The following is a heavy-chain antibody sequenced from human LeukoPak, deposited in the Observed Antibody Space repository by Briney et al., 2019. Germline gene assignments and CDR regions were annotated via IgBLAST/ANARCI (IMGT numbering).Heavy chain of an antibody. J-gene: IGHJ3*02. Sequence: GGSLRPSCAASGFTFSSYAMHWVRQAPGKGLEWVAVISYDGSNKYYADSVKGRFTISRDNSKNTLYLQMDSLRAEDTAVYYCAKGMFTMVRGVIIGGAFDIWGQGTMVTVSS. CDR3: AKGMFTMVRGVIIGGAFDI. D-gene: IGHD3-10*01. V-gene: IGHV3-30-3*01. CDR1: GFTFSSYA. CDR2: ISYDGSNK.